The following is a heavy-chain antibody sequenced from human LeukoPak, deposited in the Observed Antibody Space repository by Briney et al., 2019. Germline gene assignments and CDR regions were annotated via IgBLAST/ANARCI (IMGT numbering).Heavy chain of an antibody. CDR1: GGSISSYY. CDR2: IYYSGST. CDR3: ARGDYGDYHDAFEI. V-gene: IGHV4-59*12. J-gene: IGHJ3*02. D-gene: IGHD4-17*01. Sequence: SETLSLTCTVSGGSISSYYWSWIRQPPGKGLEWIGYIYYSGSTNYNPSLKSRITISVDTSKNQLSLKLSSVTAADTAVYYRARGDYGDYHDAFEIWGQGTVVTVSS.